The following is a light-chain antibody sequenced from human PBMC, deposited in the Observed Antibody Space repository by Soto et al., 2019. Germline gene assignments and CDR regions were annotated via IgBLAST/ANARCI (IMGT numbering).Light chain of an antibody. CDR2: TNN. V-gene: IGLV1-44*01. CDR3: STWDDSLNGVV. CDR1: TSNIGTNS. J-gene: IGLJ2*01. Sequence: QSVLSQPPSASGTPGQRVTISCSGGTSNIGTNSVNWYQQLPRTAPKLLIFTNNQRPSRVPDRFSGSKSGTSASLAISGLQSEDEADYYCSTWDDSLNGVVFGGGTKLTVL.